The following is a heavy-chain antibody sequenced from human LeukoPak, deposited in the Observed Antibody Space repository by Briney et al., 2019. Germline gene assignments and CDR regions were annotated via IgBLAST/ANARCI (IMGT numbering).Heavy chain of an antibody. D-gene: IGHD3-22*01. J-gene: IGHJ1*01. CDR1: GFTFSNYW. Sequence: GGSLRLSCAASGFTFSNYWMSWVRQAPGKGLEWLANIKQDGSEKYYVDSVKGRFTISRDNAKNSLYLQMNSLRAEDTAVYYCAKVAWYYYDSSGYYSRAEYFQHWGQGTLVTVSS. V-gene: IGHV3-7*01. CDR3: AKVAWYYYDSSGYYSRAEYFQH. CDR2: IKQDGSEK.